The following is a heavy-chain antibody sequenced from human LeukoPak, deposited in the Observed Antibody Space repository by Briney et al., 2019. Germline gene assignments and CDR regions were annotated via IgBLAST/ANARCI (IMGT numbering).Heavy chain of an antibody. J-gene: IGHJ3*02. V-gene: IGHV3-23*01. Sequence: GGSLRLSCAASGFTFSSYAMSWVRQAPGKGLEWVSAISGSGGSTYYADSVKSRFTIFRDNSKNTLYLQMNSLRAEDTAVYYCAKDYDSSGYYGGAFDIWGQGTMVTVSS. CDR1: GFTFSSYA. CDR2: ISGSGGST. CDR3: AKDYDSSGYYGGAFDI. D-gene: IGHD3-22*01.